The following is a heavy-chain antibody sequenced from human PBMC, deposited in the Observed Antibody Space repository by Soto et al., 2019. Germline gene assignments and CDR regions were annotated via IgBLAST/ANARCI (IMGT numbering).Heavy chain of an antibody. Sequence: ASVTVSCKASGYTFTTFAMHCVRTAPGQRLEWMGWINAGNGNTKYSQNFQGRVTMTRDTSASTAYMELSSLRSEDMAVYYCALQWGGGSRLDYWGQGTLVTVSS. J-gene: IGHJ4*02. CDR3: ALQWGGGSRLDY. V-gene: IGHV1-3*01. CDR2: INAGNGNT. D-gene: IGHD1-26*01. CDR1: GYTFTTFA.